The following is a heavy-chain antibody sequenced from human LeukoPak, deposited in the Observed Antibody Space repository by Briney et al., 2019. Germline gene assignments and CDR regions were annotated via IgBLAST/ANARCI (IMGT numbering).Heavy chain of an antibody. CDR3: ARCPSYYYYMDV. J-gene: IGHJ6*03. CDR1: GGSFSGYY. CDR2: INHSGST. V-gene: IGHV4-34*01. Sequence: SETLSLTCAVYGGSFSGYYWSWIRQPPGKGLEWIGEINHSGSTNYNPSLTSRVTISVDTSKNQFSLKLSSVTAADTAVYYCARCPSYYYYMDVWGKGTTVTVSS.